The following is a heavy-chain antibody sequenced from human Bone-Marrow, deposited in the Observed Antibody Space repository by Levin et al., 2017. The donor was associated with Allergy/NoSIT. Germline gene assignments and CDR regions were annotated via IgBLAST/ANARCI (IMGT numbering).Heavy chain of an antibody. J-gene: IGHJ6*02. Sequence: SSETLSLTCTVSGGSISSYYWNWVRQSPEKGLEWIGYYYGGSTTYNPSLKSRVTMSLDTSKNQFSLKLTSVTAADTAVYYCAGTSMTSENYYYYGMDVWGQGTTVTVSS. CDR2: YYGGST. V-gene: IGHV4-59*01. D-gene: IGHD2-21*02. CDR3: AGTSMTSENYYYYGMDV. CDR1: GGSISSYY.